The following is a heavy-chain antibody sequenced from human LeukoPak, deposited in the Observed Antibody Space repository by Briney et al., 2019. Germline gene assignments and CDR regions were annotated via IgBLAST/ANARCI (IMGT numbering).Heavy chain of an antibody. Sequence: PGGSLRLSCAASGFTFSSYWISWVRQAPGKGLEWVANIKQDGSEKYYVDSVKGRFTISRDNAKNSLYLQMNSLRAEDTAVYYCAREAVAGPFDYWGQGTLVTVSS. D-gene: IGHD6-19*01. J-gene: IGHJ4*02. V-gene: IGHV3-7*03. CDR2: IKQDGSEK. CDR1: GFTFSSYW. CDR3: AREAVAGPFDY.